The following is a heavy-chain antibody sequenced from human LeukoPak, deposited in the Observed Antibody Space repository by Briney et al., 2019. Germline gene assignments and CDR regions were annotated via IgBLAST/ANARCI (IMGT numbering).Heavy chain of an antibody. V-gene: IGHV3-7*01. CDR2: IKQGGSKN. CDR1: GFTFSSYW. CDR3: ARSSVLWFGELPTPDY. Sequence: SGGSLRLSCAASGFTFSSYWMSWVRQAPGKGLEWVTNIKQGGSKNNYVDSVKVQCSITRDNAKTSRYLQMNSLRAEAAAVYYCARSSVLWFGELPTPDYWGQGTLVTVSS. D-gene: IGHD3-10*01. J-gene: IGHJ4*02.